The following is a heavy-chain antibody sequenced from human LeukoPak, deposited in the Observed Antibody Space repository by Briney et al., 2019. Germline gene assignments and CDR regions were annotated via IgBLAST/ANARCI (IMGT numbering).Heavy chain of an antibody. CDR1: GFTFSSYG. Sequence: GGSLRLSCAASGFTFSSYGMHWVRQAPGKGLEWVAVIWYDGSNKYYADSVKGRFTISRDNSKNTLYLQMNSLRAEDTAVYYCARDSEWLARRNYGMDVWGQGTTVTVSS. D-gene: IGHD6-19*01. J-gene: IGHJ6*02. V-gene: IGHV3-33*01. CDR2: IWYDGSNK. CDR3: ARDSEWLARRNYGMDV.